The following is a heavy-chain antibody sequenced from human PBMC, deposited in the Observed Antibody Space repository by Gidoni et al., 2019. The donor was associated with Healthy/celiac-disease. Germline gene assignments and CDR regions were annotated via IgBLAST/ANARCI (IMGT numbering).Heavy chain of an antibody. V-gene: IGHV3-53*04. D-gene: IGHD4-17*01. CDR1: GFTVSSNY. CDR2: IYSGGST. CDR3: ARQTTVTDLHDAFDI. J-gene: IGHJ3*02. Sequence: EVQLVESGGGLVQPGGSLRLSCAASGFTVSSNYMSWVRQAPGKGLEWVSGIYSGGSTYYADSVKGRFTISRHNSKNTLYLQMNSLRAEDTAVYYCARQTTVTDLHDAFDIWGQGTMVTVSS.